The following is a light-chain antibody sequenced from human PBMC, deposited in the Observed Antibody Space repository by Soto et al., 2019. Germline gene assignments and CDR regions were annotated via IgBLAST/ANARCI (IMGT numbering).Light chain of an antibody. CDR1: SSNIGAGYD. V-gene: IGLV1-40*01. CDR2: NNN. Sequence: QSVLTQPPSVSGAPGQRVTISCTGTSSNIGAGYDVHWYQQLPGTAPKLLIFNNNNRPSGVPDRFSGSMSGTSASLAITGLQADDEADYYCQSFDNGLNGFYVFGTGTKLTVL. CDR3: QSFDNGLNGFYV. J-gene: IGLJ1*01.